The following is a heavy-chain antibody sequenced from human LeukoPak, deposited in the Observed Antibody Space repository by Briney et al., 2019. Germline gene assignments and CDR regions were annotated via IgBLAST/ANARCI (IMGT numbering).Heavy chain of an antibody. CDR3: ARAVPTYYYGSGSHYFDY. CDR1: GGSFSGYY. J-gene: IGHJ4*02. CDR2: INHSGST. D-gene: IGHD3-10*01. Sequence: SETLSLTCAVYGGSFSGYYWSWIRQPPGKGLEWIGEINHSGSTNYNPSLKSRVTISVDTSKNQFSLKLSSVTAADTAVYYCARAVPTYYYGSGSHYFDYWGQGTLVTVSS. V-gene: IGHV4-34*01.